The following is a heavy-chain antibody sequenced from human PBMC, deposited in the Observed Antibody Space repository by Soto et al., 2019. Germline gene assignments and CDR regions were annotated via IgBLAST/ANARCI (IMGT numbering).Heavy chain of an antibody. J-gene: IGHJ1*01. CDR1: GFTFSGYG. CDR2: ISYDGSNK. V-gene: IGHV3-30*03. CDR3: ATKVAALDSAEYFQH. D-gene: IGHD6-13*01. Sequence: HVQLMESGGGVVQPGRSLRLSCAASGFTFSGYGMHWVRQAPGKGLEWVAVISYDGSNKYYADSVRGRFSISRDNSRNTLSLQMNSLRVEDTAVYYCATKVAALDSAEYFQHWGQGTLVTVSS.